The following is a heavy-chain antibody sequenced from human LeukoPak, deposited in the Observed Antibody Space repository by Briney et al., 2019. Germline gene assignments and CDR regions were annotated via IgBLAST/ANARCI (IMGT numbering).Heavy chain of an antibody. CDR2: IYYSGST. V-gene: IGHV4-31*03. CDR3: AREVAAKGGKGFDY. D-gene: IGHD2-15*01. J-gene: IGHJ4*02. CDR1: GGSISSGGYY. Sequence: SETLSLTCTVSGGSISSGGYYWSWIRQHPGKGLEWIGYIYYSGSTYYNPSLKSRVTISVDTSKNQFSLKLSSVTAADTAVYYCAREVAAKGGKGFDYWGREPWSPSPQ.